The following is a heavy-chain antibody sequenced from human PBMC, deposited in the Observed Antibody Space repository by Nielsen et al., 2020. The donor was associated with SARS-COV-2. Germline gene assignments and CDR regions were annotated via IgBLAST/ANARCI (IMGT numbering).Heavy chain of an antibody. J-gene: IGHJ2*01. Sequence: GESLKISCAASGFTFDDYGMSWVRQAPGKGLEWVSGINWNGGSTGYADSVKGRFTISRDNAKNSLYLQMNSLRAEDTALYHCARGGTTGYFDLWGRGTLVTVSS. CDR2: INWNGGST. V-gene: IGHV3-20*01. CDR3: ARGGTTGYFDL. CDR1: GFTFDDYG. D-gene: IGHD1-14*01.